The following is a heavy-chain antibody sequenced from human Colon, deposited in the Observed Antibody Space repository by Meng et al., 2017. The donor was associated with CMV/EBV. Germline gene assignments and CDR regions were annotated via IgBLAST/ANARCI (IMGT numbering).Heavy chain of an antibody. CDR2: VNHSEGT. Sequence: SETLSLTCAVQGGSFSGYYWTWLRQPPGKGLQWIGAVNHSEGTNYNPSLKSRVTVSFDTSKNQFSLRLSSVTAADTAVYYCAKDDDTGGYGHYGIDVWGQGTTVTVSS. J-gene: IGHJ6*02. CDR1: GGSFSGYY. V-gene: IGHV4-34*01. CDR3: AKDDDTGGYGHYGIDV. D-gene: IGHD5-12*01.